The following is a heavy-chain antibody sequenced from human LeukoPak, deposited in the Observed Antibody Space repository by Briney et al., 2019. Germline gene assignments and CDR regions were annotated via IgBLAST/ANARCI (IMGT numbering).Heavy chain of an antibody. Sequence: ASVNVSCKASGGTFSSYAISWVRQAPGQGLEWMGGIIPIFGTANYAQKFQGRVTITTDESTSTAYMELSSLRSEDTAVYYCASNIVVVPAACDAFDIWGQGTMVTVSS. D-gene: IGHD2-2*01. CDR2: IIPIFGTA. CDR1: GGTFSSYA. J-gene: IGHJ3*02. CDR3: ASNIVVVPAACDAFDI. V-gene: IGHV1-69*05.